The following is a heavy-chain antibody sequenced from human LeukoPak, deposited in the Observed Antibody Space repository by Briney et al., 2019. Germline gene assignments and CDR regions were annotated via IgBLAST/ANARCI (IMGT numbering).Heavy chain of an antibody. CDR3: ARKVVPAANFDY. Sequence: SETLSLTCTVSGGSISSGGYCWSWIRQHPGKGLEWIGYIYYSGSTYYNPSLKRRVTISVDTSKNQFSLKLSSVTAADTAVYYCARKVVPAANFDYWGQGTLVTVSS. CDR2: IYYSGST. J-gene: IGHJ4*02. D-gene: IGHD2-2*01. V-gene: IGHV4-31*03. CDR1: GGSISSGGYC.